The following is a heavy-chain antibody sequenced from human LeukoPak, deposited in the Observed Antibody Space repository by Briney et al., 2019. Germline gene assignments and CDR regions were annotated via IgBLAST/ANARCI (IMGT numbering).Heavy chain of an antibody. D-gene: IGHD6-13*01. V-gene: IGHV3-30*18. J-gene: IGHJ6*04. CDR1: GFTFSSYG. CDR3: AKDLETAAGTNYYYGMDV. Sequence: PGRSLRLSCAASGFTFSSYGMHWVRQAPGKGLERVAVISYDGSNKYYADSVKGRFTISRDNSKNTLYLQMNSLRAEDTAVYYCAKDLETAAGTNYYYGMDVWGKGTTVTVPS. CDR2: ISYDGSNK.